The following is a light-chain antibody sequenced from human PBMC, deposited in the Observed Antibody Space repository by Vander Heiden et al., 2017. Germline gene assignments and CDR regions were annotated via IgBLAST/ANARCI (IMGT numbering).Light chain of an antibody. J-gene: IGLJ1*01. CDR3: ESYDSSLRGWYV. V-gene: IGLV1-40*01. CDR1: SSNIGDGYD. CDR2: DNS. Sequence: QPLPTRPPPVSGAPGLRVTISCTGSSSNIGDGYDVHWYQQLPGTAPKLLIYDNSNRPAGVSERFSGSESGTSATLAITGVQGEDEAGYSCESYDSSLRGWYVFGTGTKVTVL.